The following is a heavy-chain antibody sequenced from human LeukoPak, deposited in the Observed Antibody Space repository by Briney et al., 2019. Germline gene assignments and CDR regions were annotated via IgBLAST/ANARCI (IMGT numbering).Heavy chain of an antibody. CDR2: ISGSGGST. CDR1: GFTFSSYA. CDR3: AKVHGQIYSGSYSLDY. Sequence: PGGSLRLSCAASGFTFSSYAMSWVRQAPGKGLEWVSAISGSGGSTYYADSVKGRFSISRDNCKNTLYLQMNSLRAEDTAVYYCAKVHGQIYSGSYSLDYWGQGTLVTVSS. J-gene: IGHJ4*02. D-gene: IGHD1-26*01. V-gene: IGHV3-23*01.